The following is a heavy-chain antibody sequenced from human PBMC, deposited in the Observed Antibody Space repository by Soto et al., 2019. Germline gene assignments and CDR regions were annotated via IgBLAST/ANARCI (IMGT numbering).Heavy chain of an antibody. CDR2: VSIGGST. CDR3: AKRRGAGGHFDY. CDR1: GFTFSSYA. Sequence: GALRLSCAASGFTFSSYAMGWVRQGPGKGLEWVAVVSIGGSTHYADSVRGRFTISRDNSKNTLSLQMNSLTAEDTAVYFCAKRRGAGGHFDYWGQGALVTV. V-gene: IGHV3-23*01. J-gene: IGHJ4*02. D-gene: IGHD2-15*01.